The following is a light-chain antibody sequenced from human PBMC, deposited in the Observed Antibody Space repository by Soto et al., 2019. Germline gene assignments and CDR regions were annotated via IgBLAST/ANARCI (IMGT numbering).Light chain of an antibody. CDR2: EVS. CDR1: SSDVGGYNY. Sequence: QSALTQPASVSGSPGQSITISCTGTSSDVGGYNYVSWYQQHPGKAPKLMIYEVSNRPSGVSNRFSGSKSANTASLTISGLQAEDEADYYCSSYTLSSALLFGGGTKLTVL. J-gene: IGLJ2*01. CDR3: SSYTLSSALL. V-gene: IGLV2-14*01.